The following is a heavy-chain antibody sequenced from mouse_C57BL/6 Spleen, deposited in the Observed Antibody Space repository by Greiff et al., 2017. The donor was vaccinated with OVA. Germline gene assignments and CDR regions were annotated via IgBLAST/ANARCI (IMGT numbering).Heavy chain of an antibody. D-gene: IGHD2-12*01. J-gene: IGHJ2*01. CDR3: ARGDTRYFDY. V-gene: IGHV1-69*01. CDR2: IDPSDSYT. CDR1: GYTFTSYW. Sequence: QVQLQQPGAELVMPGASVKLSCKASGYTFTSYWMHWVKQRPGQGLEWIGEIDPSDSYTNYNRKFKGKSTLTVDKSSSTAYMQLSSLTSEDSAVYYCARGDTRYFDYWGQGTTLTVSS.